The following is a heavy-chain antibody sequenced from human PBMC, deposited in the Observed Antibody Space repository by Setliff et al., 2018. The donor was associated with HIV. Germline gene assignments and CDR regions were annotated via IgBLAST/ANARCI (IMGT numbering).Heavy chain of an antibody. V-gene: IGHV4-34*01. CDR3: ARTRTGYYFDY. J-gene: IGHJ4*02. CDR2: INYSGHT. Sequence: ETLSLTCAVYGGSFSGFYWSWIRQPPGKGLEWIGEINYSGHTNYNSSLKSRFTISRDNVKNSLYLQMNTLRAEDTAVYYCARTRTGYYFDYWGQGTLVTVSS. D-gene: IGHD3-9*01. CDR1: GGSFSGFY.